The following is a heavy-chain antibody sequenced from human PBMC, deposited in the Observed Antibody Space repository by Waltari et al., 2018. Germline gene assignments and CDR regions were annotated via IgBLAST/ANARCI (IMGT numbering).Heavy chain of an antibody. CDR1: GYTLTGHN. J-gene: IGHJ4*02. D-gene: IGHD3-22*01. CDR2: INPNSGGT. CDR3: ARVSYYYDSSGYSLHY. Sequence: QVQLVQSGAEVKKPGASVKVSCKDSGYTLTGHNMNWARQAPGQGLEWMGWINPNSGGTNYAQKFQGRVTMTRDTSISTAYMELSRLRSDDTAVYYCARVSYYYDSSGYSLHYWGQGTLVTVSS. V-gene: IGHV1-2*02.